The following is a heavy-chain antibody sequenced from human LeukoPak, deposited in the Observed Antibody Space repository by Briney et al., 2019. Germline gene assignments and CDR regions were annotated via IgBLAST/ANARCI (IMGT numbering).Heavy chain of an antibody. V-gene: IGHV3-21*01. Sequence: GGSLRLSCAASGFTFTNYWMNWLRQAPGKGLEWVSSISSSSSYIYYADSVKGRFTISRDNAQNSLYLEINSLRGEDTAMYYCARVREMASRDFDCWGQGTLVTVSS. CDR1: GFTFTNYW. J-gene: IGHJ5*01. CDR3: ARVREMASRDFDC. CDR2: ISSSSSYI. D-gene: IGHD5-24*01.